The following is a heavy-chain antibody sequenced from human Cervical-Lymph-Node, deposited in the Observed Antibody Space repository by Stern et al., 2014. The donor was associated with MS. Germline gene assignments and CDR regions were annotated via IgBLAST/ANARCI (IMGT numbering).Heavy chain of an antibody. CDR3: ARGQGHYYGSSDNWFDP. Sequence: QVQLQESGSGLVKPSQTLSLTCTVSGDSVSSGGFSWHWIRQPPGKGLEWLGSIYQSQTTNYNPSLKSRLTISGDTSKNQFSLHLNSVTAADTAVYYCARGQGHYYGSSDNWFDPWGQGTLVTVSS. CDR2: IYQSQTT. CDR1: GDSVSSGGFS. J-gene: IGHJ5*02. D-gene: IGHD3-10*01. V-gene: IGHV4-30-2*01.